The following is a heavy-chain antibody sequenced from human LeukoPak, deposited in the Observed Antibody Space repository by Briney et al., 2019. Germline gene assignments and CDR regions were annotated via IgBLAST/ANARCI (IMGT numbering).Heavy chain of an antibody. CDR2: INRSGST. Sequence: PGGSLRLSCAASGFTFSSYGMHWVRQAPGKGLEWIGEINRSGSTNYNPSLKSRVTISVDTSKNQFSLKLSSVTAADTAVYYCARATLVRGVIINGGNWFDPWGQGTLVTVSS. V-gene: IGHV4-34*01. CDR3: ARATLVRGVIINGGNWFDP. CDR1: GFTFSSYG. J-gene: IGHJ5*02. D-gene: IGHD3-10*01.